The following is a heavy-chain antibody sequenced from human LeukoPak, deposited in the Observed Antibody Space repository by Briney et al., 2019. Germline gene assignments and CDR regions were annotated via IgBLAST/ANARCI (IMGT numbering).Heavy chain of an antibody. D-gene: IGHD3-10*01. CDR3: ATIYRRQYYGSGSYSDY. J-gene: IGHJ4*02. CDR1: GGSISSNSYY. V-gene: IGHV4-39*07. Sequence: SETLSLTCTLSGGSISSNSYYWGWIRQPPGKGLEWIGRIYYSGSTYYNPSLKSRVTISVDTSKNQFSLKLSSVTAADTAVYYCATIYRRQYYGSGSYSDYWGQGTLVTVSS. CDR2: IYYSGST.